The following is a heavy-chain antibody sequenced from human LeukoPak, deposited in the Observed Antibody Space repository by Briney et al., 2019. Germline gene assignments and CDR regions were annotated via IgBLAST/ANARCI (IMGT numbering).Heavy chain of an antibody. V-gene: IGHV4-59*11. J-gene: IGHJ6*03. CDR3: ARSPYYYYMDV. Sequence: PSETLSLTCTVSGDSITSHYWGWIRQPPGKGLEWIGYIYYSGNTNYNPSLKSRVTISVDTSKNQFLLKLTSVTAADTAVYYCARSPYYYYMDVWGKGTTVTVSS. CDR1: GDSITSHY. CDR2: IYYSGNT.